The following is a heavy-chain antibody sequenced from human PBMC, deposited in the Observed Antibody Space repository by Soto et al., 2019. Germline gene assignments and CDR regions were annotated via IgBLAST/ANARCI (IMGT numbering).Heavy chain of an antibody. D-gene: IGHD5-18*01. CDR3: ARHGTTVDTEGAFDY. J-gene: IGHJ4*02. CDR2: ISYFGST. V-gene: IGHV4-59*08. CDR1: GDSISPSS. Sequence: QVQLQESGPGLVKPSETLSLTCTVSGDSISPSSWSWVRQPPGKGLQLIGYISYFGSTNYNPSLKSRVTISLATSKIQFSLQVTSVTAADTGMYFCARHGTTVDTEGAFDYWGQGTLVTVSP.